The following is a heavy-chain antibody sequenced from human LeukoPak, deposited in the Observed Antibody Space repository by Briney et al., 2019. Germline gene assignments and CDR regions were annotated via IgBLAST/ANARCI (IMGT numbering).Heavy chain of an antibody. CDR1: GGSIRTYY. CDR3: ARVEYGDYGWFDP. CDR2: ISDSGST. D-gene: IGHD4-17*01. J-gene: IGHJ5*02. V-gene: IGHV4-59*01. Sequence: SETLSLTCTVSGGSIRTYYWTWIRQPPGKGLEWIGYISDSGSTNYNPSLKSRVTISLDTSKNQFSLKLISLTAADTAAYYCARVEYGDYGWFDPWGQGTLVTVSS.